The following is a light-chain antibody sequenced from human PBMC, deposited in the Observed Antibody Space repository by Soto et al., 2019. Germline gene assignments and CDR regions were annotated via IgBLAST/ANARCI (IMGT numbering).Light chain of an antibody. CDR3: QQYYSYPRA. V-gene: IGKV1-8*01. CDR1: QGISSY. Sequence: ALRMTQSPSSLSASTGDRVPITCRASQGISSYLAWYQKKPGKAPKLLIYAASTLQSGVPYRFSGSGSGTDFTLTISCLQSEDFATYYCQQYYSYPRAFGQGTKVDIK. J-gene: IGKJ1*01. CDR2: AAS.